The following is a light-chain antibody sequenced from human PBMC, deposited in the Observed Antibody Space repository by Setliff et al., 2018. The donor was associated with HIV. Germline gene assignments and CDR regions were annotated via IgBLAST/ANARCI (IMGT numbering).Light chain of an antibody. J-gene: IGLJ1*01. V-gene: IGLV2-11*01. CDR2: EVT. CDR3: CSYAGTNMPYV. Sequence: QSVLAQPRSVSGSPGQSVTISCTGTSSDVGGYNYVSWYQQHPGKAPKLMIYEVTKRPSGVSARFSGSKSGNTASLTISGLQAEDEADYYCCSYAGTNMPYVFGPGTKATVL. CDR1: SSDVGGYNY.